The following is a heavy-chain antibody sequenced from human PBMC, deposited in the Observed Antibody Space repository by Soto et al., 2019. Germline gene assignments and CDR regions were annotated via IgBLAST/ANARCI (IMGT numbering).Heavy chain of an antibody. CDR2: IYWDDDK. D-gene: IGHD6-6*01. J-gene: IGHJ4*02. CDR3: AHSPHRYSSSWYFDY. V-gene: IGHV2-5*02. CDR1: GFSLSTSGVG. Sequence: QITLKESGPTLVKPTQTLTLTCTFSGFSLSTSGVGVGWIRQPPGKALEWLALIYWDDDKRYSPSLKSRLTITKDSSKNQVVLTITNMDPVDTATYYCAHSPHRYSSSWYFDYWGQGTLVTVSS.